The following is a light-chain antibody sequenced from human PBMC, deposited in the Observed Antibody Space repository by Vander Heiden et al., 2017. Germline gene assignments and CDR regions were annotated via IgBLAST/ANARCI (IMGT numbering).Light chain of an antibody. Sequence: QSVLTQPPSVSGAPGQRVTIPCTGSSSNIGAGYDVPWYQQLPGTSPKLLIDGNSNRPSGVPDRFSGSKSGTSASLAITGLQAEDEADYYCQSYDSSLSGSKVFGGGTKLTVL. CDR1: SSNIGAGYD. CDR2: GNS. CDR3: QSYDSSLSGSKV. V-gene: IGLV1-40*01. J-gene: IGLJ3*02.